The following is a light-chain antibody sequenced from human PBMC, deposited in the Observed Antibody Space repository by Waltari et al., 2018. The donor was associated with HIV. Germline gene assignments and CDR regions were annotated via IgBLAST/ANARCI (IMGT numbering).Light chain of an antibody. Sequence: DIQMTQSPSSLSASVGDRVTITCRASQSISSYLNWYQQKPGKAPKLLIYAASSLQSGVPSRFSGSGSRTDFTLTISSLQPEDFAAYYCQQSYNTPQTFGQGTKVEI. V-gene: IGKV1-39*01. CDR3: QQSYNTPQT. CDR2: AAS. CDR1: QSISSY. J-gene: IGKJ1*01.